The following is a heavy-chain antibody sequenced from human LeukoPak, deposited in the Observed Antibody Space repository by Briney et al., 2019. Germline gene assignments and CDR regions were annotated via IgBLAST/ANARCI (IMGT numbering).Heavy chain of an antibody. V-gene: IGHV1-2*04. CDR2: INPNSGGT. CDR1: GYTFTGYY. Sequence: ASVKVSCKAPGYTFTGYYMHWVRQAPGQGLEWMGWINPNSGGTNYAQKFQGWVTMTRDTSISTAYMELSRLRSDDTAVYYCARGGVTSGNWFDPWGQGTLVTVSS. D-gene: IGHD1-26*01. CDR3: ARGGVTSGNWFDP. J-gene: IGHJ5*02.